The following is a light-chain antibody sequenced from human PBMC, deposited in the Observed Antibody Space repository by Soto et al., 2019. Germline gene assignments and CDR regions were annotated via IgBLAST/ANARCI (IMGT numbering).Light chain of an antibody. CDR3: QQYDSWPRT. CDR2: GAS. V-gene: IGKV3-15*01. J-gene: IGKJ1*01. Sequence: EIVMTQSPANLSVSPGERAALSCRASQSVGTNLAWYQQKAGQAPGLLIYGASTRATGVPARFSGSGSGTEFTLTISSLQSEDFAVYYCQQYDSWPRTFGQGTKVEIK. CDR1: QSVGTN.